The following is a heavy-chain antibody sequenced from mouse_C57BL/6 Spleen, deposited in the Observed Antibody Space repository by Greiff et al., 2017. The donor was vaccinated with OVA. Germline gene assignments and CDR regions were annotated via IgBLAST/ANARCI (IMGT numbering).Heavy chain of an antibody. CDR2: IRNKANGYTT. V-gene: IGHV7-3*01. D-gene: IGHD1-1*01. Sequence: EVQGVESGGGLVQPGGSLSLSCAASGFTFTDYYMSWVRQPPGKALEWLGFIRNKANGYTTEYSASVKGRFTISRDNSQSILYLQMNALRAEDSATYYCARYPNDYGSSYGWYFDVWGTGTTVTVSS. J-gene: IGHJ1*03. CDR1: GFTFTDYY. CDR3: ARYPNDYGSSYGWYFDV.